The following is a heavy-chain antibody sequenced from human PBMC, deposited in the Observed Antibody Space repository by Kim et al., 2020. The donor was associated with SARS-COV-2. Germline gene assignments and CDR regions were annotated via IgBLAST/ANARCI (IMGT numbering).Heavy chain of an antibody. CDR3: ARGLSYYGSGSYYNTMDY. D-gene: IGHD3-10*01. V-gene: IGHV4-34*01. Sequence: KSRVTISVDTSKNQFSLKLSSVTAADTAVYYCARGLSYYGSGSYYNTMDYWGQGTLVTVSS. J-gene: IGHJ4*02.